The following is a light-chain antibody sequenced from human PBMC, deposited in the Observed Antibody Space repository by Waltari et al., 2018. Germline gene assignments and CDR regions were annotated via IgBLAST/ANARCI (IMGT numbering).Light chain of an antibody. J-gene: IGKJ4*01. CDR1: QTVDSY. CDR3: QQRRSWPLT. Sequence: EIVLTQSPATLSLSPGERATLSCRASQTVDSYLIWYQQRPGQAPRLLIYDKSDRATGLPARFSGSGSGTDYTLTISSLEPEDFAVYYCQQRRSWPLTFGGGTKVEIK. V-gene: IGKV3-11*01. CDR2: DKS.